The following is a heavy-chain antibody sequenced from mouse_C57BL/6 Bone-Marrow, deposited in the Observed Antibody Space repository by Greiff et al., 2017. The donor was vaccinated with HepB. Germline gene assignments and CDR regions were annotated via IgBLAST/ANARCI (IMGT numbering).Heavy chain of an antibody. D-gene: IGHD1-1*01. CDR1: GYSITSGYY. J-gene: IGHJ1*03. V-gene: IGHV3-6*01. CDR2: ISYDGSN. Sequence: ESGPGLVKPSQSLSLTCSVTGYSITSGYYWNWIRQFPGNKLEWMGYISYDGSNNYNPSLKNRISITRDTSKNQFFLKLNSVTTEDTATYYCASGDGSSYSGWYFDVWGTGTTVTVSS. CDR3: ASGDGSSYSGWYFDV.